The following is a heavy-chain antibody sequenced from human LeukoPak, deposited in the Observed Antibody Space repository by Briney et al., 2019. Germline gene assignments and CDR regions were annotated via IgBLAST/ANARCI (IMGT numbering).Heavy chain of an antibody. CDR2: IYSGGST. CDR3: AKDVGKWESLHFFDY. Sequence: GGSLRLSCAASGVTVSSNYMSWVRQAPGKGLEWVSVIYSGGSTYYVDSVKGRFTISRDNSKNTLYLQMNSLRAEDTAVYYCAKDVGKWESLHFFDYWGQGTLVTVSS. J-gene: IGHJ4*02. CDR1: GVTVSSNY. V-gene: IGHV3-53*01. D-gene: IGHD1-26*01.